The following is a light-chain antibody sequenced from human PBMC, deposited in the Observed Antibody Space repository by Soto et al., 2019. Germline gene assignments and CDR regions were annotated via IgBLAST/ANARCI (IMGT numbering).Light chain of an antibody. CDR2: SAS. Sequence: VVLTQSPGTLSLYPGERATLSCRASQTVSSTYLAWYQQKPGQAPRLLIYSASNRATGFPDRFSGSESGSDFTLTISRLEPEDFAVYYCQYCDSSLWTFGPGTKVEIK. V-gene: IGKV3-20*01. CDR1: QTVSSTY. J-gene: IGKJ1*01. CDR3: QYCDSSLWT.